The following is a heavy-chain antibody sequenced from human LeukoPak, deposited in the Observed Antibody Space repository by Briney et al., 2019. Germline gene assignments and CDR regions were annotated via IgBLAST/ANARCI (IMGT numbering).Heavy chain of an antibody. CDR2: ISGSGANT. D-gene: IGHD3/OR15-3a*01. CDR3: ARDRDWSFDY. Sequence: GGSLRLSCAASGFTFSNYAMSWVRQAPGKGLEGVSAISGSGANTYYADSVKGRFTISRDDANNSLYLQMNSLRDEDTAVYYCARDRDWSFDYWGQGTLVTVSS. J-gene: IGHJ4*02. CDR1: GFTFSNYA. V-gene: IGHV3-23*01.